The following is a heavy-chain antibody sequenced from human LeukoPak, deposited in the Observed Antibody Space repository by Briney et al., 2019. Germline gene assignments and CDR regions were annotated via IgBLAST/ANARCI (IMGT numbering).Heavy chain of an antibody. CDR1: GYTFTDSF. CDR2: INLKTGGT. CDR3: ARAAVYSSTSYSLRDDAFDF. Sequence: ASVKVSCKASGYTFTDSFIHWVRQAPGQGLEWMGWINLKTGGTNHAQIFQGRVTMTRDTSISTAYMELNTLTSDDTAVYFCARAAVYSSTSYSLRDDAFDFWGQGTMVAVSS. J-gene: IGHJ3*01. D-gene: IGHD6-13*01. V-gene: IGHV1-2*02.